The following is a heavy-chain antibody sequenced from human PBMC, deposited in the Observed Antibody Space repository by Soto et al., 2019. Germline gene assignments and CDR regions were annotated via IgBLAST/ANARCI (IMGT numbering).Heavy chain of an antibody. V-gene: IGHV3-30-3*01. Sequence: PGGSLRLSCAASGFTFSSYAMHWVRQAPGKGLEWVAVISYDGSNKYYADSVKGRFTISRDNSKNTLYLQMKSLRAEDTAVYYCASLQIRDYYYGMDVWGQGTTVTVSS. CDR3: ASLQIRDYYYGMDV. D-gene: IGHD3-16*01. CDR2: ISYDGSNK. CDR1: GFTFSSYA. J-gene: IGHJ6*02.